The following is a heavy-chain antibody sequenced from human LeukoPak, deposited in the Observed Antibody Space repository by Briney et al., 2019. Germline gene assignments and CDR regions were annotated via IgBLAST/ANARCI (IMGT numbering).Heavy chain of an antibody. CDR1: GGSISSGDYY. CDR3: ARDRRDQSGWYYIPGGS. CDR2: IYYSGST. D-gene: IGHD2-15*01. Sequence: SETLSLTCTVSGGSISSGDYYWSWIRQPPGKGLEYIGYIYYSGSTYYNPSLKSRITISLDTSKNQFSLKLSSVTPADTAVYYCARDRRDQSGWYYIPGGSWRQGTLVTVSS. V-gene: IGHV4-30-4*08. J-gene: IGHJ5*02.